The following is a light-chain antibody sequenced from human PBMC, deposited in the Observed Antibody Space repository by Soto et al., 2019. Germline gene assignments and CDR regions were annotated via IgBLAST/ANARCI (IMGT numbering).Light chain of an antibody. CDR2: DNN. Sequence: QSVLTQPPSVSAAPGQKVTISCSGSSSNIGNNYVSWYQQLPGTAPKLLIYDNNKRPSGIPDRFSGSKSGTSATLVITGLQTGDEADYYCETWDSSLSVVFGGGTKLTVL. J-gene: IGLJ2*01. CDR1: SSNIGNNY. CDR3: ETWDSSLSVV. V-gene: IGLV1-51*01.